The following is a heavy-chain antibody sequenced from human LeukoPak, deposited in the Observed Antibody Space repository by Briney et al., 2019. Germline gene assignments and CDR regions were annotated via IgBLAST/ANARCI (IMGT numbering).Heavy chain of an antibody. V-gene: IGHV1-18*01. Sequence: GASVKVSCKASGYTFTSYGISWVRQAPGQGLEWMGWISAYNGNTNYAQKLQGRVTMTTDTSTSTAYMELRSLRSDDTAVYYCARDQWEKVEYSYGPADYWGQGTLVTVSS. CDR2: ISAYNGNT. D-gene: IGHD5-18*01. CDR3: ARDQWEKVEYSYGPADY. J-gene: IGHJ4*02. CDR1: GYTFTSYG.